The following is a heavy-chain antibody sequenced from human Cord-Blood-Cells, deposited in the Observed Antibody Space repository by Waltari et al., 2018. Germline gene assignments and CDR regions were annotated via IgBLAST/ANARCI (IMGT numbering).Heavy chain of an antibody. Sequence: EVQLLESGGGLVQPGGSLRLSCAASGFTFSSNAMSWVRQAPGKGLEWVSAISGSGGSTYYADAVKGRFTISRDNSKNTLYLQMNSLRAEDTAVYYCAKDTTIYSSSSGADYWGQGTLVTVSS. CDR3: AKDTTIYSSSSGADY. J-gene: IGHJ4*02. V-gene: IGHV3-23*01. CDR1: GFTFSSNA. D-gene: IGHD6-6*01. CDR2: ISGSGGST.